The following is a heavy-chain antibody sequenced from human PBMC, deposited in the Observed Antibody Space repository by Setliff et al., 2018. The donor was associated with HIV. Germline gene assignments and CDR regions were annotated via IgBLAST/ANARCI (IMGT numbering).Heavy chain of an antibody. CDR1: GGSINSGGYY. D-gene: IGHD3-22*01. J-gene: IGHJ3*02. V-gene: IGHV4-31*11. CDR2: IHYSGST. Sequence: SETLSLTCAVSGGSINSGGYYWTWIRQHPGMGLEWIGYIHYSGSTYYNPSLKSRVTISVDTSKNQFSLRLSSVTAADTAVYYCARRGDSSSYLYAFEIWGQGTMVTVSS. CDR3: ARRGDSSSYLYAFEI.